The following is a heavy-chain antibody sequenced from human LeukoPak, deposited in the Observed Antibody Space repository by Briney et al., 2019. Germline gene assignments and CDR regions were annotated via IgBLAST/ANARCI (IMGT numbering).Heavy chain of an antibody. CDR3: ARVDLDMVTTIN. J-gene: IGHJ4*02. CDR1: GFTFSSYA. D-gene: IGHD5-12*01. V-gene: IGHV3-30-3*01. CDR2: ISYDGSNK. Sequence: GGSLRLSCAASGFTFSSYAMHWVRQAPGKGLEWVAVISYDGSNKYYADSVKGRFTISRDNSKNTLYLQMNSLRAEDTAVYYCARVDLDMVTTINWGQGTLVTVSS.